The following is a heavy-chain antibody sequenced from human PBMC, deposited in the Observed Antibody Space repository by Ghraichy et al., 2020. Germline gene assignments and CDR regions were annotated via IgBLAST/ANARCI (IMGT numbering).Heavy chain of an antibody. CDR3: AHEGYGSDNWFDA. V-gene: IGHV2-5*01. D-gene: IGHD2-8*02. Sequence: SGPTLVKPTQTLTLTCTFSGFSLSATGVGVGWIRQPPGKALEWLALIFYNDEERYSPSLNSRLNIAKDTSKNYVVLTMTNMDPVDTATYYCAHEGYGSDNWFDAWGQGILVTVSS. J-gene: IGHJ5*02. CDR2: IFYNDEE. CDR1: GFSLSATGVG.